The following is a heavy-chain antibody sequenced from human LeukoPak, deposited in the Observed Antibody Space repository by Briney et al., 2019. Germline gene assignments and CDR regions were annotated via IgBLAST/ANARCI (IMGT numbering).Heavy chain of an antibody. J-gene: IGHJ5*02. D-gene: IGHD2-2*01. CDR2: MNPNSGNT. CDR3: ARAQVPAAYLRTNWFDP. Sequence: ASVKVSCKASGYTFTSYDINWVRQATGQGLEWMGWMNPNSGNTGYAQKFQGRVTITRNTSISIAYMELSSLRSEDTAVYYCARAQVPAAYLRTNWFDPWGQGTLVTVSS. CDR1: GYTFTSYD. V-gene: IGHV1-8*03.